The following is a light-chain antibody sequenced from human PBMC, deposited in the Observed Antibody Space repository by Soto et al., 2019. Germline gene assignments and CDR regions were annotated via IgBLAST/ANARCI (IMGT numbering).Light chain of an antibody. Sequence: ENVLTQSPATLSLSPGEGATLSCRASQSVSNYVAWYQQKPGQAPRLLIYDASNRATGIPARFSGSGSGTDFTLTISSLEPEDFAVYYCQQRSNWLWTFGQGTKVDIK. CDR2: DAS. CDR1: QSVSNY. CDR3: QQRSNWLWT. J-gene: IGKJ1*01. V-gene: IGKV3-11*01.